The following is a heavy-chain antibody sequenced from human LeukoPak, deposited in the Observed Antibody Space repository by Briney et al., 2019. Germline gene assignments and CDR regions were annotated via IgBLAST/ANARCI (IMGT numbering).Heavy chain of an antibody. Sequence: PGRSLRLSCAASGFTFSNYGMHWVRQAPGKGLEWVALLVYDGFYKYYADSVKGRFTISRDDSRNTLYLQLSSLRAEDTAVYYCGKAPTVTTWTIDYWGQGTLVTVSS. CDR2: LVYDGFYK. CDR1: GFTFSNYG. J-gene: IGHJ4*02. D-gene: IGHD4-11*01. CDR3: GKAPTVTTWTIDY. V-gene: IGHV3-30*18.